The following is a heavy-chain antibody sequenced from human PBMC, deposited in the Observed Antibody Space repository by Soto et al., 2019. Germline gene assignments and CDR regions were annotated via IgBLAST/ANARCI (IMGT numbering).Heavy chain of an antibody. D-gene: IGHD5-12*01. J-gene: IGHJ6*02. CDR3: ARERGLATDYYYGMDV. Sequence: SETLSLTCTVSGGSISSYYWSWIRQPAGKGLEWIGRIYTSGSTNYNPSLKSRVTVSVDTSKNQFSLKLSSVTAADTAVYYCARERGLATDYYYGMDVWGQGTTVTVSS. V-gene: IGHV4-4*07. CDR1: GGSISSYY. CDR2: IYTSGST.